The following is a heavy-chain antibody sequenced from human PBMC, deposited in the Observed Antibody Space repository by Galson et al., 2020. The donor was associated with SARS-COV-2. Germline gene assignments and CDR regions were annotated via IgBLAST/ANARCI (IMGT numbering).Heavy chain of an antibody. J-gene: IGHJ3*02. CDR2: TGPVLGSV. V-gene: IGHV1-69*04. CDR3: ARLDGRGGDAFDI. Sequence: KISCKASGGTFSNYAISWVRQAPGQGLEWMGRTGPVLGSVYYAQKFQGRVTFAADKSTSTVYMQLTSLRSEDTAVYLCARLDGRGGDAFDIWGQGTVVTVSS. CDR1: GGTFSNYA. D-gene: IGHD3-10*01.